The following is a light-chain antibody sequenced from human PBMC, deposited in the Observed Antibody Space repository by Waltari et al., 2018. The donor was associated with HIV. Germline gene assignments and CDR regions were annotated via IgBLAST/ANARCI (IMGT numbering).Light chain of an antibody. CDR1: QSVSSN. CDR2: GAS. Sequence: EIVMTQSPATLSVSPGEKVTLSCRASQSVSSNLAWYQQKPGQAPGLLIYGASTRAAGIPARFSGSGAGRELTLSISSLQSEDFAVYYCQQYHNWPRTFGQGTKVEI. V-gene: IGKV3-15*01. CDR3: QQYHNWPRT. J-gene: IGKJ1*01.